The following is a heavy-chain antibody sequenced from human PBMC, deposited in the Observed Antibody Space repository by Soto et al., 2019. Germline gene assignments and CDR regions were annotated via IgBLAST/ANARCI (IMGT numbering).Heavy chain of an antibody. D-gene: IGHD1-1*01. CDR3: ARSGTRTAYNWFDP. Sequence: SVKVSCKASGGTFSSYAISWVRQAPGQGLEWMGGIIPIFGTANYAQKFQGRVTITADESTSTAYVELSSLRSEDTAVYYCARSGTRTAYNWFDPWGQGTLVTVSS. CDR2: IIPIFGTA. V-gene: IGHV1-69*13. J-gene: IGHJ5*02. CDR1: GGTFSSYA.